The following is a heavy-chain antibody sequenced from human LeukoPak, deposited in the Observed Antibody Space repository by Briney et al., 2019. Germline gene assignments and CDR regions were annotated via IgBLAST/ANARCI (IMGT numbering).Heavy chain of an antibody. CDR1: GGSFSGYY. CDR3: ARDRRYYYDSSGS. J-gene: IGHJ5*02. D-gene: IGHD3-22*01. Sequence: SETLSLTCAVYGGSFSGYYWSWIRQPPGKGLEWIGEINHSGSTNYNPSLKSRVTISVDTSKNQFSLKLSSVTAADTAVYYCARDRRYYYDSSGSWGQGTLVTVSS. V-gene: IGHV4-34*01. CDR2: INHSGST.